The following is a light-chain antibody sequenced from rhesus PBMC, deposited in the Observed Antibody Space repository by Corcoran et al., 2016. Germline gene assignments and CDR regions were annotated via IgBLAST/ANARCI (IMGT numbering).Light chain of an antibody. J-gene: IGKJ2*01. CDR3: QQYNNWNS. Sequence: ETVVTQSPATLSLSPGERATLSCRASQSVGSNLAWYQQKPGQAPKLLINDASRRATGIPDRFSGSGSGTECTLTISILEPEEVGVYYCQQYNNWNSFGQGTKVEIK. V-gene: IGKV3-42*02. CDR2: DAS. CDR1: QSVGSN.